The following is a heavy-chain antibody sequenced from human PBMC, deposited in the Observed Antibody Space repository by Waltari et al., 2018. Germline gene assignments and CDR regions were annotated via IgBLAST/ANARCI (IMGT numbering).Heavy chain of an antibody. D-gene: IGHD3-9*01. CDR1: GFTFSSYW. CDR2: INSDGSTI. V-gene: IGHV3-74*01. J-gene: IGHJ4*02. Sequence: EVQLEESGGGLVQPGGSLRLSCAASGFTFSSYWMHWVRQAPGKGLVWVSRINSDGSTISYADSVKGRFTISRGNAKNTLYLQMNSLSAEDTAVYYCASAYYDILDWGQGTLVTVSS. CDR3: ASAYYDILD.